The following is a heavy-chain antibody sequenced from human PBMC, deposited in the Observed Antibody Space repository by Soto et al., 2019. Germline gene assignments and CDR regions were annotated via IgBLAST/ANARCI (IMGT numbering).Heavy chain of an antibody. CDR1: GFTFRNYG. Sequence: QEQLVESGGGVVQPGGSLRLSCAASGFTFRNYGMHWVRQAPGKGLEWVAVIWADGSDAYYADSVKGRFTISRDNSQNTVYLQMNSLRVEDTAVYHCARGTLYHIRDGYTGFDPWGQGTLVTVSS. J-gene: IGHJ5*02. CDR3: ARGTLYHIRDGYTGFDP. CDR2: IWADGSDA. D-gene: IGHD5-12*01. V-gene: IGHV3-33*01.